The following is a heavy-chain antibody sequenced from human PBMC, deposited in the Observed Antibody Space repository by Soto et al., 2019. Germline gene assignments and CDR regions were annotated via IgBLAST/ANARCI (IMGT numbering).Heavy chain of an antibody. CDR2: IYYSGST. D-gene: IGHD6-19*01. CDR3: ARDRIAVADEDGMDV. V-gene: IGHV4-4*02. J-gene: IGHJ6*02. Sequence: PSETLSLTCAVSGGSISSSNWWSWVRQPPGKGLEWIGEIYYSGSTNYNPSLKSRVTISVDTSKNQFSLKLSSVTAADTAVYYCARDRIAVADEDGMDVWGQGTTVTVSS. CDR1: GGSISSSNW.